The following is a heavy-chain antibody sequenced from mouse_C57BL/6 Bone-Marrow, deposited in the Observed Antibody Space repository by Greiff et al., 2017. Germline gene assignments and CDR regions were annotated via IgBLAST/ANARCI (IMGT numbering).Heavy chain of an antibody. D-gene: IGHD1-1*01. J-gene: IGHJ4*01. CDR1: GFTFSDYY. CDR3: ARDRELLRPYYYAMDY. CDR2: INYDGSST. Sequence: EVQVVESEGGLVQPGSSMKLSCTASGFTFSDYYMAWVRQVPEKGLEWVANINYDGSSTYYLDSLKSRFIISRDNAKNILYLQMSSLKSEDTATYYCARDRELLRPYYYAMDYWGQGTSVTVSS. V-gene: IGHV5-16*01.